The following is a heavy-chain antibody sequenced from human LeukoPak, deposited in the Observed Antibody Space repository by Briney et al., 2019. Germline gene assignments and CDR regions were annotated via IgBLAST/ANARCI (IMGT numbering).Heavy chain of an antibody. J-gene: IGHJ1*01. CDR3: ARTSIAARPRYFQH. V-gene: IGHV4-34*01. Sequence: SETLSLTCAVYGGSFSGYYWSWIRQPPGKGLEWIGEINHSGSTNYNPSLKSRVTISVDTSKNKFSLKLSSVTAADTAVYYCARTSIAARPRYFQHWGQGTLVTVSS. CDR1: GGSFSGYY. D-gene: IGHD6-6*01. CDR2: INHSGST.